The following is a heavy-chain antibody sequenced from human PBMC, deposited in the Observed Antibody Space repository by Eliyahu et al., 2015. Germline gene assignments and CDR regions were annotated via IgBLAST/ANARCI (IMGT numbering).Heavy chain of an antibody. D-gene: IGHD2-15*01. J-gene: IGHJ4*02. CDR1: GGSFSGYY. CDR2: INHSGST. V-gene: IGHV4-34*01. CDR3: ARARDCSGGSCYLFAY. Sequence: QVQLQQWGAGLLKPSETLSLTCAVYGGSFSGYYWNWIRQPPGKGLEWIGEINHSGSTNHNPSLKSRVTLSIDTSKNQFSLKLSSVTAADTAVYYCARARDCSGGSCYLFAYWGQGTLVTVSS.